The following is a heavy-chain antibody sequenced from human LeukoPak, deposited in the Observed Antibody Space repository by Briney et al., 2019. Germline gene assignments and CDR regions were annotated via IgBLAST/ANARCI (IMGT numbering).Heavy chain of an antibody. J-gene: IGHJ4*02. CDR1: GFTFSSYA. CDR2: ISGSGGST. V-gene: IGHV3-23*01. Sequence: GGSLRFSCAAYGFTFSSYAMSWVRQAPGKGLEWVSAISGSGGSTYYADSVKGRFTISRDNSKNTLYLQMNSLRAEDTAVYYCAKDLRFLEWLLLTLDYWGQGTLVTVSS. CDR3: AKDLRFLEWLLLTLDY. D-gene: IGHD3-3*01.